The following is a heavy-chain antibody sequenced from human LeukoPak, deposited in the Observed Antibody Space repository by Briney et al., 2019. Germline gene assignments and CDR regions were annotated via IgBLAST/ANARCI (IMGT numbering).Heavy chain of an antibody. CDR2: ISGSGGST. Sequence: GGSLRLPCAASGFTFSTYAMSWVRQAPGKGLEWVSVISGSGGSTYYADSVKGRFTISRDSSRNTLYLQMNSLRAEDTAVFYCAKGMIPAAMWMYYYYGMDVWGKGTTVTVSS. J-gene: IGHJ6*04. CDR3: AKGMIPAAMWMYYYYGMDV. V-gene: IGHV3-23*01. D-gene: IGHD2-2*01. CDR1: GFTFSTYA.